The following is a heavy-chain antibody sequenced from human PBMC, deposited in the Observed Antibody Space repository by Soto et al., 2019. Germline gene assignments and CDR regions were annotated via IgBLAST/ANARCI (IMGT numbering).Heavy chain of an antibody. V-gene: IGHV3-30*18. CDR2: ISSDGNKK. J-gene: IGHJ4*02. CDR1: GFTFSADG. D-gene: IGHD3-22*01. CDR3: AHDWCVSAGSGDFSDYFEY. Sequence: VQLVQSGGGVVQPGRSLRLSCVASGFTFSADGMHWVRQAPGKGLEWVSAISSDGNKKDYGDSVKGRFTISRDNYKNPLYLQMTSLRAEDTAIYYRAHDWCVSAGSGDFSDYFEYWGRGTLVPVSS.